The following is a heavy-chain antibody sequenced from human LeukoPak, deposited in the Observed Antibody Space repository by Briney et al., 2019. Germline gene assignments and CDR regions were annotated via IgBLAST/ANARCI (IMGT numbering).Heavy chain of an antibody. V-gene: IGHV3-23*01. J-gene: IGHJ4*02. D-gene: IGHD6-19*01. CDR1: GFTFNSYA. CDR2: ISGGGVGT. CDR3: AARNSNGWYWDY. Sequence: AGGSLRLSCAASGFTFNSYAMSWVRQAPGKGLEWVSGISGGGVGTYYADAVKGRFTISRDNSKNTLFLQMNSLRAEDTAVYYCAARNSNGWYWDYWGQGPLVTVSS.